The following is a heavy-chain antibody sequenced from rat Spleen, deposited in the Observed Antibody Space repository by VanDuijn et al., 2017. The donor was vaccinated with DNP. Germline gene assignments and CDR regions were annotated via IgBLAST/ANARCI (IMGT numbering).Heavy chain of an antibody. CDR1: GFTFSSYW. CDR2: INTDGGST. CDR3: AKGGYYYFDY. J-gene: IGHJ2*01. D-gene: IGHD2-5*01. V-gene: IGHV5-58*01. Sequence: EVQLVETGGGLVQPGRSLKLSCVASGFTFSSYWMYWIRQAPGKGLEWVASINTDGGSTYSPDSVKGRLTISRDNAENTVYLQMISLRSEDTATYYCAKGGYYYFDYWGQGVMVTVSS.